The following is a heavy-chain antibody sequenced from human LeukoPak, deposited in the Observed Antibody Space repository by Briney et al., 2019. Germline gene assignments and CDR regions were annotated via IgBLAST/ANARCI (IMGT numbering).Heavy chain of an antibody. J-gene: IGHJ4*02. CDR2: IKQDGSEK. V-gene: IGHV3-7*01. CDR3: ARVPPTIVGEDGLDY. CDR1: GFTFSSYW. D-gene: IGHD1-26*01. Sequence: GGSLRLSCAASGFTFSSYWMSWVRQAPGKGLEWVANIKQDGSEKYYVDSVKGRFTISRDNAKNSLYLQMNSLRAEDTAVYYCARVPPTIVGEDGLDYWGQGTLVTVSS.